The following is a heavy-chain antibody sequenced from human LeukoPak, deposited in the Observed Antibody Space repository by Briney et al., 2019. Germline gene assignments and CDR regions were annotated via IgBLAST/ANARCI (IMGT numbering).Heavy chain of an antibody. CDR1: GFTLSRYS. CDR2: ISGSGGST. Sequence: GGSLRLSCAASGFTLSRYSMNWVRQAPGKGLEWVSAISGSGGSTYYADSVKGRFTISRDNSKNTLYLQMNSLRAEDTAVYYCAKDGAGYSSSWSDYWGQGTLVTVSS. D-gene: IGHD6-13*01. V-gene: IGHV3-23*01. CDR3: AKDGAGYSSSWSDY. J-gene: IGHJ4*02.